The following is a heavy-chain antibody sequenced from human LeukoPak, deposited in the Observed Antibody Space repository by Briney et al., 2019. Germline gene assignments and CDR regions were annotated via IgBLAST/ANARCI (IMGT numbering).Heavy chain of an antibody. Sequence: SGTLSLTCAVSGGSISSSNWWNWVRQPPGKGLEWIGEIHHSGRTNYNPSLKSRVTISVDTSKNQFSLKLSSVTAADTAVYYCAREGTYYYDSSGYLGWGQGTLVTVSS. CDR1: GGSISSSNW. CDR2: IHHSGRT. V-gene: IGHV4-4*02. J-gene: IGHJ4*02. D-gene: IGHD3-22*01. CDR3: AREGTYYYDSSGYLG.